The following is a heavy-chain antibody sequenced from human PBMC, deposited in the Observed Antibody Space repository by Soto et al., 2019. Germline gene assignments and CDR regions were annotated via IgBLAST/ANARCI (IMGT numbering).Heavy chain of an antibody. D-gene: IGHD6-19*01. CDR2: IIPIFGTA. J-gene: IGHJ6*02. V-gene: IGHV1-69*13. CDR1: GGTFSSYA. Sequence: VASVKVSCKASGGTFSSYAISWVRQAPGQGLEWMGGIIPIFGTANYAQKFQGRVTITADESTSTAYMELSSLRSEDTAVYYCARSVIAEQWLVDYTYYYYYGMDVWGQGTTVTVSS. CDR3: ARSVIAEQWLVDYTYYYYYGMDV.